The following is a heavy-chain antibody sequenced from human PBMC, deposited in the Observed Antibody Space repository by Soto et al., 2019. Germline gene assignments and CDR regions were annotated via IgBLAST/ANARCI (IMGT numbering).Heavy chain of an antibody. D-gene: IGHD6-19*01. CDR3: ARHYSSGWDYFAY. Sequence: QLQLQESGPGLVKPSETLSLTCNVSGGSIGTRNYYWAWIRQPPGKGLAWIGSLYYSGSTYYNPSLKSRVTISVDTSKNQFSLKVTSVTAADTAVYYCARHYSSGWDYFAYWGQGTLVTVSS. CDR2: LYYSGST. CDR1: GGSIGTRNYY. V-gene: IGHV4-39*01. J-gene: IGHJ4*02.